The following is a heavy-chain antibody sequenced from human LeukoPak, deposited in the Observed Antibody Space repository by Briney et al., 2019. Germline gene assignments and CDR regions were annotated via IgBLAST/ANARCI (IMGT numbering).Heavy chain of an antibody. D-gene: IGHD3-3*01. V-gene: IGHV3-11*06. Sequence: GSLRLSCAGSGFTFKDYYLNWIRQAPGKGLEWVSYISGGSTYTNYANSVKGRFTISRDNARNSLFLQVNSLTAEDTAIYYCARSLISAVIGMDVWGQGTAVTVSS. CDR3: ARSLISAVIGMDV. CDR1: GFTFKDYY. CDR2: ISGGSTYT. J-gene: IGHJ6*02.